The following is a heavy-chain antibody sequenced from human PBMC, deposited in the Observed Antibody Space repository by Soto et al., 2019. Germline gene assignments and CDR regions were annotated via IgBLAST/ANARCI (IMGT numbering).Heavy chain of an antibody. V-gene: IGHV4-31*03. D-gene: IGHD3-22*01. CDR1: GGSISSGGYY. J-gene: IGHJ3*01. CDR3: ARDRNYYDRSGSRTVGSDFDF. CDR2: IYDSGST. Sequence: QVQLQESGPGLVKPSQTLSLTCTVSGGSISSGGYYWSGIRQHPGKGLEWIGDIYDSGSTYYNPSVKNRATISVDTSKKQFSLKMSSVTAADTAVYSCARDRNYYDRSGSRTVGSDFDFWGQGTMVTVSS.